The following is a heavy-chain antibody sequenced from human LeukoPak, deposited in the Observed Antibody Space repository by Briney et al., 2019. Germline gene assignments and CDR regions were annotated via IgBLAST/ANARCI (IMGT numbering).Heavy chain of an antibody. D-gene: IGHD4-23*01. CDR2: ISYDGSNK. V-gene: IGHV3-30*18. Sequence: GGSLRLSCEASGFTLSSYGMHWVRQAPGKGLEWVAVISYDGSNKYYADSVKGRFTISRDNSKNTLYLQMNSLRAEDTAVYYCAKTVINYGGAFDIWGQGTMVTVSS. CDR3: AKTVINYGGAFDI. CDR1: GFTLSSYG. J-gene: IGHJ3*02.